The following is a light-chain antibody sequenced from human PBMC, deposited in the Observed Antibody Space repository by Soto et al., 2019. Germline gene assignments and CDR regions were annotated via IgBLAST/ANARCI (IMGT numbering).Light chain of an antibody. CDR1: QSVSSSF. Sequence: PGERATLSCRASQSVSSSFLAWYQQKPGQAPRLLIYGASSRATGIPDRFSGSGSGTDFTLTISRLEPEDFAVYYCQQYGSSPRTFGPGTTVDI. CDR2: GAS. CDR3: QQYGSSPRT. V-gene: IGKV3-20*01. J-gene: IGKJ3*01.